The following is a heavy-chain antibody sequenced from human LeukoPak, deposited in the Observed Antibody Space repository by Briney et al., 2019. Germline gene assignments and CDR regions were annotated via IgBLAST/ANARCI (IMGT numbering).Heavy chain of an antibody. V-gene: IGHV4-59*01. Sequence: PSETLSLTCTVSGGSISNYYWSWIRQPPGKGLEWIGYIYYSGSINYNPSLKSRVTISVDTSKNQFSLKLSSVTAADTAVYYCARFISVAGTGNFDYWGQGTLVTVSS. D-gene: IGHD6-19*01. J-gene: IGHJ4*02. CDR1: GGSISNYY. CDR3: ARFISVAGTGNFDY. CDR2: IYYSGSI.